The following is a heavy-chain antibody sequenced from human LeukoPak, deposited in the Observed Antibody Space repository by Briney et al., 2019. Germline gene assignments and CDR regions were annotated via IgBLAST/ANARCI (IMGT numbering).Heavy chain of an antibody. CDR1: GYSFTSYW. CDR2: IYPGDSDT. Sequence: GESPKISCKGSGYSFTSYWIGWVRQMPGKGLEWMGIIYPGDSDTRDSPSFQGQFTISADKSISTAYLQWSSLKASDTAMYYCARYRGTYGDDRFDYWGQGTLVTVSS. D-gene: IGHD4-17*01. V-gene: IGHV5-51*01. CDR3: ARYRGTYGDDRFDY. J-gene: IGHJ4*02.